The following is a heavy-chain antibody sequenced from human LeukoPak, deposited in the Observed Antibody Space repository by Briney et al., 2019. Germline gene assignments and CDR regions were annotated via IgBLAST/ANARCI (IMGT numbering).Heavy chain of an antibody. CDR2: TYYRSKWYN. Sequence: SQTLSLTCAISGDSVSSNSAAWNWIRQSPSRGLEWLERTYYRSKWYNDYAVSVKSRITINPDTSKNQFSLQLNSVTPEDTAVYYCARMVNPGYCSSTSCSVWGQGTLVTVSS. CDR3: ARMVNPGYCSSTSCSV. CDR1: GDSVSSNSAA. D-gene: IGHD2-2*01. J-gene: IGHJ4*02. V-gene: IGHV6-1*01.